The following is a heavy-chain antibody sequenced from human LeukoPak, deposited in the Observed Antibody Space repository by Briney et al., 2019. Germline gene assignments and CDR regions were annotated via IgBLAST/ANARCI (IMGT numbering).Heavy chain of an antibody. CDR1: GFTFSSYA. D-gene: IGHD3-22*01. V-gene: IGHV3-30*04. J-gene: IGHJ4*02. CDR3: AREGTNQVVVFTYPYNFDY. Sequence: GRSLRLSCAASGFTFSSYAMHWVRQAPGKGLEWVAVESYDGSKKYHADSVKGRFTISRDNSKNTLYLQMNSLRAEDTAVYYCAREGTNQVVVFTYPYNFDYWGQGTLVTVSS. CDR2: ESYDGSKK.